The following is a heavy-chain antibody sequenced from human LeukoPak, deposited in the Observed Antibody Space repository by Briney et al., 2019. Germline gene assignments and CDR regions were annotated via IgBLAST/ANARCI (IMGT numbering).Heavy chain of an antibody. V-gene: IGHV3-23*01. CDR1: GFTFSSYA. Sequence: GGSLRLSCGASGFTFSSYAMSWVRQAPGKGLEWVAAISGSGGRTYYADSVKGRFTISRDNAKNSLYLQMNSLRAEDTAVYYCARVWIQLWRTFYYYYYMDVWGKGTTVTVSS. CDR2: ISGSGGRT. D-gene: IGHD5-18*01. CDR3: ARVWIQLWRTFYYYYYMDV. J-gene: IGHJ6*03.